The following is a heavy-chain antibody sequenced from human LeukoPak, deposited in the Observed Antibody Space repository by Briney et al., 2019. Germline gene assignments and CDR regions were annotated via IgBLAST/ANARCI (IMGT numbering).Heavy chain of an antibody. J-gene: IGHJ4*02. V-gene: IGHV4-31*03. Sequence: SETLSLTCTVSGGSISSADYYWSWLRQHPGTGLEWIGYIYYSGSTYCNPSLKSRVTISVDTSKNQFSLKLSSVTAADTAVYYCARVLRSSGSPDYWGQGTLVTVSS. D-gene: IGHD3-22*01. CDR3: ARVLRSSGSPDY. CDR2: IYYSGST. CDR1: GGSISSADYY.